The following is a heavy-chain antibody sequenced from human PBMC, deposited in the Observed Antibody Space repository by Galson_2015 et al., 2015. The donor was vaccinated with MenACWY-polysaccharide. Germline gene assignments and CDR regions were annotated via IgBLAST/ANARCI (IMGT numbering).Heavy chain of an antibody. CDR2: INPNSGGT. V-gene: IGHV1-2*06. J-gene: IGHJ6*02. CDR3: ARESATPVEMATIPYYYGMDV. Sequence: SVKVSCKASGYTFTGYYMHWVRQAPGQGLEWMGRINPNSGGTNYAQKFQGRVTMTRDTSISTAYMELSRLKSDDTAVYYCARESATPVEMATIPYYYGMDVWGQGTTVTVSS. CDR1: GYTFTGYY. D-gene: IGHD5-24*01.